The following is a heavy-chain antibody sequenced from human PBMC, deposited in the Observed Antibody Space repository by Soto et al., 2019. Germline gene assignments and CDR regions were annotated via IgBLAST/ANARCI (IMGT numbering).Heavy chain of an antibody. CDR2: IYPGDSDT. V-gene: IGHV5-51*01. D-gene: IGHD3-3*01. CDR3: ARQGPRDFMYV. Sequence: ESLKISCKASGYSFTSYWIDWVRQMPGKGLEWMGTIYPGDSDTRHSPSFQGQVTMSADKSNSTAYLQWRSLTASDSAFYYCARQGPRDFMYVWGQGTTVTVSS. CDR1: GYSFTSYW. J-gene: IGHJ6*02.